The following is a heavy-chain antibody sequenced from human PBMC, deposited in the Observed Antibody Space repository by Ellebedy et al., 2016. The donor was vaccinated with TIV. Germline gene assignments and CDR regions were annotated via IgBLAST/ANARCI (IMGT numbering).Heavy chain of an antibody. CDR3: ATEHYDILTGYCR. Sequence: SETLSLXCAVSGGSISSSNWWSWVRQPPGKGLEWIGEIYHSGSTNYNPSLKSRVTISVDKSKNQFSLKLSSVTAADTAVYYCATEHYDILTGYCRWGQGTLVTVSS. J-gene: IGHJ4*02. V-gene: IGHV4-4*02. CDR1: GGSISSSNW. D-gene: IGHD3-9*01. CDR2: IYHSGST.